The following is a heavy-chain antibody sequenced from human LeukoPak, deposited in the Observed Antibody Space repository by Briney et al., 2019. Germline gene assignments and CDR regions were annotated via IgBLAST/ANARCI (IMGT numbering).Heavy chain of an antibody. D-gene: IGHD1-26*01. CDR3: AREEWELLYYYYYMDV. Sequence: GGSLRLSCAASGFIFSSYWMSWVRQAPGKGLEWVANIKQDGSEKYYVDSVKGRFTISRDNAKNSLYLQMNSLRAEDTAVYYCAREEWELLYYYYYMDVWGKGTTVTVSS. J-gene: IGHJ6*03. V-gene: IGHV3-7*01. CDR2: IKQDGSEK. CDR1: GFIFSSYW.